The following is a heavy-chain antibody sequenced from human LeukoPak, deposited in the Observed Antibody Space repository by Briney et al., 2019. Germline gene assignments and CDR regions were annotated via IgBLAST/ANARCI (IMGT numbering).Heavy chain of an antibody. D-gene: IGHD5-18*01. CDR3: AREEHNSYDYPAKYYFDY. CDR1: GFTFSDYY. V-gene: IGHV3-11*04. Sequence: GGSLRLSCAASGFTFSDYYMSWIRQAPGKGLEWVSYISSSGSTIYYADSVKGRFTISRDNAKNSLYLQMNSLRAEDTAVYYCAREEHNSYDYPAKYYFDYWGQGTLVTVSS. CDR2: ISSSGSTI. J-gene: IGHJ4*02.